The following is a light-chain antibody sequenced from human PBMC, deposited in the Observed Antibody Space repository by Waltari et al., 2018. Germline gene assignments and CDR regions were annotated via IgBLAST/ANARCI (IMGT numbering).Light chain of an antibody. CDR3: CSYAGSYILV. Sequence: QSALTQPRAVSGSPGKSVTISCTGTSSDVGGCNYVPWYQQHPGKAPKLMIYDVNKRPSGAPDRCSGSKSGNTASLTISGLQAEDEADFYCCSYAGSYILVFGGGTKLTVL. CDR2: DVN. V-gene: IGLV2-11*01. CDR1: SSDVGGCNY. J-gene: IGLJ2*01.